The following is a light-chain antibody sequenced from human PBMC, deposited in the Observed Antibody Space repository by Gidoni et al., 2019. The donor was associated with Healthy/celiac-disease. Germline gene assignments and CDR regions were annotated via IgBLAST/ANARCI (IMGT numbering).Light chain of an antibody. CDR2: WAS. V-gene: IGKV4-1*01. Sequence: SPVSLAVSLGERATINCKSSQTVLYSSNNKNYLAWYQQKPGQPPKLLIYWASTRESGVPDRFSGSGSGTDFTLTISSLQAEDVAVYYCQQYYSTPITFGQGTRLEIK. CDR1: QTVLYSSNNKNY. J-gene: IGKJ5*01. CDR3: QQYYSTPIT.